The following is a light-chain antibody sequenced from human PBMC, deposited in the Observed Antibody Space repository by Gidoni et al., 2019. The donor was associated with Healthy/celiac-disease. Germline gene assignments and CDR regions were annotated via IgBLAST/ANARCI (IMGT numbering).Light chain of an antibody. CDR3: QQRSNWPPT. J-gene: IGKJ4*01. CDR1: QSVSSY. Sequence: EIVLTQSPATLSLAPGERATLSCSASQSVSSYLAWYQQKPGQAPRLLIYDASNRATGIPARFSGSGSGTDFTLTISGLEPEDFAVYYCQQRSNWPPTFGGXTKVEIK. CDR2: DAS. V-gene: IGKV3-11*01.